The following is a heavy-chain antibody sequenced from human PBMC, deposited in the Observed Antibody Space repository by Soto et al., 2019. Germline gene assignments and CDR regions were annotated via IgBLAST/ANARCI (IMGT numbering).Heavy chain of an antibody. CDR3: AKEISHYYDSSGPVDY. CDR1: GFTFSSYA. CDR2: ISGSGGST. V-gene: IGHV3-23*01. J-gene: IGHJ4*02. Sequence: PGGSLRLSCAASGFTFSSYAMSWVRQAPGKGLEWVSAISGSGGSTYYADSVKGRFTISRDNSKNTLYLQMNSLRAEGTAVYYCAKEISHYYDSSGPVDYWGQGTLVTVSS. D-gene: IGHD3-22*01.